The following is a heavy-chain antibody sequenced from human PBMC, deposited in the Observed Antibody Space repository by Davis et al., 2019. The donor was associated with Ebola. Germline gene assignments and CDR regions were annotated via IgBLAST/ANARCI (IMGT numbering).Heavy chain of an antibody. CDR1: GFTFSDYY. CDR3: ARVRGMDV. V-gene: IGHV3-7*04. J-gene: IGHJ6*02. Sequence: GESLKISCEVSGFTFSDYYMSWIRQAPGKGLEWVANIKPDGTVKYYVDSVKGRFTISRDNAKNSLNLQMNSLRVEDTAVYYCARVRGMDVWGQGTTVTVSS. CDR2: IKPDGTVK.